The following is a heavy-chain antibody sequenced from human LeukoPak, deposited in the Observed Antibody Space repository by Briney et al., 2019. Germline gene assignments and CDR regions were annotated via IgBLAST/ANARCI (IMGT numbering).Heavy chain of an antibody. V-gene: IGHV4-39*01. D-gene: IGHD5-18*01. Sequence: SQTLSLTCTVSGGSISSGDYYWSWIRQPPGKGLEWLASVYSSGSTHSNPSLTSRVSISIDMSKNQFSLKLYSVTASDAAIYYCARHLSGTAMAHYFDFWGQGTLVTVSS. J-gene: IGHJ4*02. CDR3: ARHLSGTAMAHYFDF. CDR2: VYSSGST. CDR1: GGSISSGDYY.